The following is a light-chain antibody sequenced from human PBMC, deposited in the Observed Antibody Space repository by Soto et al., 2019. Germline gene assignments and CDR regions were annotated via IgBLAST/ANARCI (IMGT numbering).Light chain of an antibody. CDR3: QQYDYSRT. V-gene: IGKV1-5*01. CDR2: DVS. J-gene: IGKJ1*01. CDR1: QSVSDW. Sequence: IQMTQSPSTLSASVGDRVTITCRASQSVSDWLAWYQQKPGNPPKLLIYDVSNLESGVPSRFSGSGSGTEFSLTIRSLQPDDFATYYCQQYDYSRTFGQGTKVDIK.